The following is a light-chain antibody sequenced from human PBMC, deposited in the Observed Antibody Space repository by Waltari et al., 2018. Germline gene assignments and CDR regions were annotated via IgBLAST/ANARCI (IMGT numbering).Light chain of an antibody. CDR3: QQYGSSPLYT. J-gene: IGKJ2*01. V-gene: IGKV3-20*01. CDR1: QSVSSSY. CDR2: GAS. Sequence: EIVLTQSPGTLSLSPGERATLSCRASQSVSSSYLAWYQQKPGQAPRLLIYGASSRATGIPDRFSGSGSGTDFTLIISRLEPEDFAVYYCQQYGSSPLYTFGQGTKLEIK.